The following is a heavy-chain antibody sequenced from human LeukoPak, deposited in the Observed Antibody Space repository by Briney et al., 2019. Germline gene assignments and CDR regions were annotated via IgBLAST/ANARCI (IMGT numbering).Heavy chain of an antibody. V-gene: IGHV3-20*04. CDR1: GFTFDDYG. J-gene: IGHJ3*02. CDR2: INWNGGST. CDR3: ARIMITFGGVGGAFDI. D-gene: IGHD3-16*01. Sequence: GGSLRLSCAASGFTFDDYGMSWVRQAPGKGLEWFSGINWNGGSTGYADSVKGRFTISRDNAKNSLYLQMNSLRAEDTALYYCARIMITFGGVGGAFDIWGQGTMVTVSS.